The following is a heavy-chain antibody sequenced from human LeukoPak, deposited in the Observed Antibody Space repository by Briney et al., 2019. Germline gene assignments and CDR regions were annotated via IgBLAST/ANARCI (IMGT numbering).Heavy chain of an antibody. D-gene: IGHD1-14*01. Sequence: PGGSLRLSCAASGFNFNTYAMHWVRQAPGKGLEWVAFMQFDESDEKYANSVRGRFTISRDNLRNILYLHMNSLRGDDTAVYYCARDQQPSLGLDYWGQGTLVTVSS. J-gene: IGHJ4*02. CDR2: MQFDESDE. CDR3: ARDQQPSLGLDY. V-gene: IGHV3-30*02. CDR1: GFNFNTYA.